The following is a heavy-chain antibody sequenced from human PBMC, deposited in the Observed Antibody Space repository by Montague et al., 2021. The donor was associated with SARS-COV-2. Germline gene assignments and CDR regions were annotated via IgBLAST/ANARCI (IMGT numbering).Heavy chain of an antibody. D-gene: IGHD3-9*01. Sequence: SETLSLTCTVSDGSISHYYWNWIRQPPGKGLEWIGYIHFSGSTNYNPSLKSRVDISLDSSANQFSLKLSSVTAADTAVYYCSRHPPGCERDEYWGQGILVTVSS. CDR3: SRHPPGCERDEY. J-gene: IGHJ4*02. V-gene: IGHV4-59*08. CDR1: DGSISHYY. CDR2: IHFSGST.